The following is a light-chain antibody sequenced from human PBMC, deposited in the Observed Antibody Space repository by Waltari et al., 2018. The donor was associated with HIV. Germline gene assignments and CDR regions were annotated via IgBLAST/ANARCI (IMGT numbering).Light chain of an antibody. V-gene: IGKV3-15*01. J-gene: IGKJ1*01. CDR2: VAF. CDR1: QGVSSH. Sequence: IGMTHSPSTLSVSPGERGSLSCRASQGVSSHLAWYQQKPGQAPRLLLYVAFTRATSIPARFSGGESATEFTLTITSLQSEDFAGYYCQQYNNWPAWTFGQGTQVEI. CDR3: QQYNNWPAWT.